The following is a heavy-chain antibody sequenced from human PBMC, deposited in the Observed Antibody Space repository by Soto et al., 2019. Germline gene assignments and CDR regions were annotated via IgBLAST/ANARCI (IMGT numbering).Heavy chain of an antibody. CDR2: ISAYNGNT. V-gene: IGHV1-18*01. Sequence: QVQLVQSGAEVKKPGASVKVSCKASGYTFTSYGISWVRQAPGQGLEWMGWISAYNGNTNYAQKLKGRVIMTRDTSTSTAYMELRSLRSDDTAVYYCARDHGSGKNLGRWEDYWGQGTLVTVSS. J-gene: IGHJ4*02. CDR1: GYTFTSYG. D-gene: IGHD3-10*01. CDR3: ARDHGSGKNLGRWEDY.